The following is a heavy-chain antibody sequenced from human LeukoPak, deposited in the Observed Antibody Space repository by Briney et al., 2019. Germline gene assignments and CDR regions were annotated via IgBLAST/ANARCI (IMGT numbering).Heavy chain of an antibody. J-gene: IGHJ4*02. Sequence: GGSLRLSCAASGFTFSSYALHWVRQAPGKGLEWVALISKTESNKHYADSVKGRFTISRDNAKNSLYLQMNSLRAEDTAVYYCARDQRGHYGSGSYEFDYWGQGTLVTVSS. CDR2: ISKTESNK. CDR3: ARDQRGHYGSGSYEFDY. D-gene: IGHD3-10*01. V-gene: IGHV3-30*04. CDR1: GFTFSSYA.